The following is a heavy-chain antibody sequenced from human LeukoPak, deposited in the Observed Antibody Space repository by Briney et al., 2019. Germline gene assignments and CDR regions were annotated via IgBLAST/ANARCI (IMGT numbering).Heavy chain of an antibody. D-gene: IGHD3-10*01. Sequence: ASVKVSCKASGYTFTSYGISWVRQAPGQGLEWMGWISAYNGNTNYAQELQGRVTMTTDTSTSTAYMELRSLRSDDTAVYYCASCLYGSGSYSYDYWGQGTLVTVSS. CDR1: GYTFTSYG. CDR2: ISAYNGNT. V-gene: IGHV1-18*01. CDR3: ASCLYGSGSYSYDY. J-gene: IGHJ4*02.